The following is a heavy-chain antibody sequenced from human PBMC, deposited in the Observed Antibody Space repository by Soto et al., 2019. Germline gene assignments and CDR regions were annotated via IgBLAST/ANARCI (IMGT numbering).Heavy chain of an antibody. CDR3: ARDNRDYYYYMDV. J-gene: IGHJ6*03. CDR2: IWHDGSNK. V-gene: IGHV3-33*01. CDR1: GFTFSSYG. Sequence: GGSLRLSCAASGFTFSSYGMHWVRRAPGKGLEWVAVIWHDGSNKYYSDSVKGRCTISRDNPKNTLYLQMNSLRAEDTAVYYCARDNRDYYYYMDVWGTGTTVTVSS.